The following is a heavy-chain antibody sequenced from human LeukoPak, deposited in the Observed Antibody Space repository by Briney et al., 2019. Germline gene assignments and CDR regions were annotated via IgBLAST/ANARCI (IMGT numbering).Heavy chain of an antibody. V-gene: IGHV1-46*01. CDR1: GYTFTSYY. CDR2: INPSGGST. Sequence: ASVKVSCKASGYTFTSYYMHWVRQAPGQGLEWMGIINPSGGSTSYAQKFQGRATMTRDTSTSTVYMELSSLRSEDTAVYYCARDIVVVPAAIPTANYYYYYGMDVWGQGTTVTVSS. CDR3: ARDIVVVPAAIPTANYYYYYGMDV. J-gene: IGHJ6*02. D-gene: IGHD2-2*01.